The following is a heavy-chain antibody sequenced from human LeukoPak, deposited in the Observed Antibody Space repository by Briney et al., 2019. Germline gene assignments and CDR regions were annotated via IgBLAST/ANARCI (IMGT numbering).Heavy chain of an antibody. CDR2: ISSNSSNI. Sequence: GGSLRLSCAASGFIFSNYNMNCVRHAPGKGLEWVSSISSNSSNIYYADLVKGRFTISRDNAKNSLYLQMNSLRAEDTAVYYCATDLYSRSWLAGLNYYYYYGMDVWGQGTTVTVSS. V-gene: IGHV3-21*01. D-gene: IGHD6-13*01. CDR3: ATDLYSRSWLAGLNYYYYYGMDV. CDR1: GFIFSNYN. J-gene: IGHJ6*02.